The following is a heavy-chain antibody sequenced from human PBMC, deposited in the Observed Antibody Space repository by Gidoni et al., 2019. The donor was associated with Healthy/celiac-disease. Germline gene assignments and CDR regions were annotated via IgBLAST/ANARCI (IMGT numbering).Heavy chain of an antibody. D-gene: IGHD4-17*01. J-gene: IGHJ4*02. Sequence: EVQLVGSGGGVVKHGGSLRLSCAASGCTFSHAWMSWVRQAPGQGRAWGGRINSKTDCGTTDYAAPVNGRFTISRDDSKNTLYLQMNSLKTEDTAVYYCTTDPWTRAVTPYYFDYWGQGTLFTVSS. CDR2: INSKTDCGTT. CDR3: TTDPWTRAVTPYYFDY. CDR1: GCTFSHAW. V-gene: IGHV3-15*01.